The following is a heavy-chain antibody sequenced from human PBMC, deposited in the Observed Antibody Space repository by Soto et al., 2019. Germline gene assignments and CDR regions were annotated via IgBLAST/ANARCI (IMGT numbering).Heavy chain of an antibody. V-gene: IGHV3-23*01. Sequence: PGGSLRLSCAASGFTFSSYAMSWVRQAPGKGLEWVSAISGSGGSTYYADSVKGRFTISRDNSKNTLYLQMNSLRAEDTAVYYCAKDEDFWSGYFHGYFDYWGQGTLVTVSS. J-gene: IGHJ4*02. CDR2: ISGSGGST. D-gene: IGHD3-3*01. CDR1: GFTFSSYA. CDR3: AKDEDFWSGYFHGYFDY.